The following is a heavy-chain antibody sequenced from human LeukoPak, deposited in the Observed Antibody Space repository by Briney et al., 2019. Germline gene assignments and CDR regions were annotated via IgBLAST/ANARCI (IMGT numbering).Heavy chain of an antibody. CDR2: INPSGGST. CDR1: GYTFTNYY. Sequence: GASVKVSCKASGYTFTNYYMHWVRQAPGQGLEWMGIINPSGGSTSYAQKFQGRVTMTRDTSTSTVYMELSSLRSEDTAVYYCARDLTIFGVVITLDNYYYGMDVWGQGTLITVSS. CDR3: ARDLTIFGVVITLDNYYYGMDV. J-gene: IGHJ6*02. V-gene: IGHV1-46*01. D-gene: IGHD3-3*01.